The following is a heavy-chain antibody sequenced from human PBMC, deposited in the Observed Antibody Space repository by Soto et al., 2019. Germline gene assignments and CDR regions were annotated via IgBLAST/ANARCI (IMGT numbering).Heavy chain of an antibody. D-gene: IGHD1-20*01. V-gene: IGHV4-59*01. Sequence: SETLSLTCTVSGGSISSYYWSWIRQPPGKGLEWIGYIYYSGITNYNPSLKSRVTISVGTSKNQFSLKLSPVTAADTAVYYCARYKSNYYYGMDVWVQGTTVPVSS. CDR2: IYYSGIT. CDR1: GGSISSYY. CDR3: ARYKSNYYYGMDV. J-gene: IGHJ6*02.